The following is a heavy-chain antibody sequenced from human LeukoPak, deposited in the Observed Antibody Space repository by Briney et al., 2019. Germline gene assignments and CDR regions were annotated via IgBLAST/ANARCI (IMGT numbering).Heavy chain of an antibody. J-gene: IGHJ4*02. CDR3: ARDHGSAYYRAPRH. Sequence: ASVKVSCKASGYIFTNYYMHWVRQAPGQGLEWMGTINPSGGSTTYAQKFQGRVTMTRDTSTSTVYMELSSLRSEDTAVYYCARDHGSAYYRAPRHWGQGTLVTVSS. CDR1: GYIFTNYY. CDR2: INPSGGST. D-gene: IGHD3-10*01. V-gene: IGHV1-46*01.